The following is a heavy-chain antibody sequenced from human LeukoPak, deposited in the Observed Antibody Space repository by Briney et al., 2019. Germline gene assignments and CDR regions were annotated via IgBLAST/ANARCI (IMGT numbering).Heavy chain of an antibody. J-gene: IGHJ4*02. D-gene: IGHD3-22*01. CDR1: GYTFTSYG. V-gene: IGHV1-18*01. CDR3: ARVPTYYFDSSGYYYPYYFDY. CDR2: ISAYNGNT. Sequence: ASVKASCKASGYTFTSYGISWVRQAPGQGLEWMGWISAYNGNTNYAQKFQGRITMTTDTSTSTAYMELRSLRSDDTAVYYCARVPTYYFDSSGYYYPYYFDYWGQGTLVTVSS.